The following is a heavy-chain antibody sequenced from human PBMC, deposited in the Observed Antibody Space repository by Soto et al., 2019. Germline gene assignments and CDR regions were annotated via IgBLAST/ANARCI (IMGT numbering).Heavy chain of an antibody. CDR1: GYTFTSYA. Sequence: ASVKVSCKASGYTFTSYAMHWVRQAPGQRLEWMGWINAGNGNTKYSQKFQGRVTITRDTSASTAYMELSSLRSEDTAVYYCARAGGDSDAFDIWGQGTMVTVSS. D-gene: IGHD2-21*02. V-gene: IGHV1-3*01. CDR2: INAGNGNT. J-gene: IGHJ3*02. CDR3: ARAGGDSDAFDI.